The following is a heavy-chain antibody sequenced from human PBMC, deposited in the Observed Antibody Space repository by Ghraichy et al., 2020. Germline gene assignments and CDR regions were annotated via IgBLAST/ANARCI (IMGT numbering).Heavy chain of an antibody. Sequence: SQTLSLTCTVSGGSISSYYWSWIRQPPGKGLEWIGYIYYSGSTNYNPSLKSRVTISVDTSKNQFSLKLSSVTAADTAVYYCARGVQGSITMVRGVINRPYYYMDVWGKGTTVTVSS. J-gene: IGHJ6*03. CDR1: GGSISSYY. CDR3: ARGVQGSITMVRGVINRPYYYMDV. V-gene: IGHV4-59*01. D-gene: IGHD3-10*01. CDR2: IYYSGST.